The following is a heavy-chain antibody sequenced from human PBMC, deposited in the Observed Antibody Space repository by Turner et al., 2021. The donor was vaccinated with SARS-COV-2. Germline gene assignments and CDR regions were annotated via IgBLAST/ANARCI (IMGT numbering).Heavy chain of an antibody. CDR2: ISYDGSNK. CDR1: GFTFSSYA. CDR3: ARGLGGGYYYGMDV. Sequence: QVHLVDSGGGVVQPGRSLTLSCPSSGFTFSSYAMHWVRQAPGKGMEWVAVISYDGSNKYYADSVKGRFTISRDNSKNTLDLQMNSLRADDTTIYYCARGLGGGYYYGMDVWGQGTTVSGSS. V-gene: IGHV3-30*04. J-gene: IGHJ6*02. D-gene: IGHD3-16*01.